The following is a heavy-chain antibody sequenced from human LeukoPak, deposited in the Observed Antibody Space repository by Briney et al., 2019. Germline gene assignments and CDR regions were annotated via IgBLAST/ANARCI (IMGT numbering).Heavy chain of an antibody. CDR1: GGSFSGYY. J-gene: IGHJ4*02. CDR2: IYYSGST. CDR3: ARDDDSLFDY. V-gene: IGHV4-59*01. Sequence: PSETLSLTCAVYGGSFSGYYWSWIRQPPGKGLEWIGYIYYSGSTNYNPSLKSRVTISVDTSKNQFSLKLSSVTAADTAVYYCARDDDSLFDYWGQGTLVTVSS. D-gene: IGHD3-22*01.